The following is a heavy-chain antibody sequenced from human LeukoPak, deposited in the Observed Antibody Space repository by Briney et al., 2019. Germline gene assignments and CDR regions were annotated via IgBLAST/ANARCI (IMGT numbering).Heavy chain of an antibody. J-gene: IGHJ4*02. CDR1: GFTFSSYA. Sequence: GGSLRLFCAASGFTFSSYAMSWVRQAPGKGLEWVSAISGSGGSTYYADSVKGRFTISRDNSKNTLYLQMNSLRAEDTAVYYCAKIDYYDSSGLFDYWGQGTLVTVSS. D-gene: IGHD3-22*01. CDR3: AKIDYYDSSGLFDY. CDR2: ISGSGGST. V-gene: IGHV3-23*01.